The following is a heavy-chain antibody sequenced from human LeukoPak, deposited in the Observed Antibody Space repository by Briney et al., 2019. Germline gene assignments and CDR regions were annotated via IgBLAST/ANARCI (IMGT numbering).Heavy chain of an antibody. CDR2: IYYSGTT. CDR1: GGSISTYY. V-gene: IGHV4-59*08. CDR3: ARHLRSFPDY. D-gene: IGHD3-3*02. J-gene: IGHJ4*02. Sequence: SSETLSLTCSFSGGSISTYYWSWIRQPPGKGLEWIGYIYYSGTTNYNPSLKSRVTMSLDTSKRQLSLKLSSVTAADTAVYYCARHLRSFPDYWGQGTLVTVSS.